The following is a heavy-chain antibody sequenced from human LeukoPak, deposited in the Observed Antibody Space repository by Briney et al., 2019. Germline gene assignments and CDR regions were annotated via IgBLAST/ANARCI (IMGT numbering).Heavy chain of an antibody. CDR1: GFTFSSYA. J-gene: IGHJ5*02. Sequence: PGGSLRLSCAASGFTFSSYAMNWVRQAPGKGLEWVSYISSSGYTIYYADSVKGRFTISRDNAKNSLYLQMNSLRAEDTAVYYCAGAPSSASRLWFDPWGQGILVTVSS. V-gene: IGHV3-48*03. D-gene: IGHD3-22*01. CDR2: ISSSGYTI. CDR3: AGAPSSASRLWFDP.